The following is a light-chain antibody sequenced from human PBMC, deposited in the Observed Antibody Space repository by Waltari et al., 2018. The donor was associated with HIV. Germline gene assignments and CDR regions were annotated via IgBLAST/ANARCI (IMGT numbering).Light chain of an antibody. Sequence: QAGLSQPPSVSKGLRQTATLTCTGNSNNVGYQGAAWLQQHQGHPPKLLSYRKNNRPSGISERLSASRSENTASLTITGLQPEDEADYYCSAWDSSLSAWVFGGGTKLTVL. CDR3: SAWDSSLSAWV. J-gene: IGLJ3*02. CDR1: SNNVGYQG. CDR2: RKN. V-gene: IGLV10-54*01.